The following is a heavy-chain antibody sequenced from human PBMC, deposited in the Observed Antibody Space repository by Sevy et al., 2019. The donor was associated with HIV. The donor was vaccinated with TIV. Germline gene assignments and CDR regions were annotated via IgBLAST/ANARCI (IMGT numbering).Heavy chain of an antibody. CDR1: GFTFSSYS. J-gene: IGHJ6*02. D-gene: IGHD4-4*01. CDR3: ARDRNYDRYYYGIDV. V-gene: IGHV3-21*01. CDR2: ISSSSSYI. Sequence: GGSLRLSCAASGFTFSSYSMNWVRQAPGKGLEWVSSISSSSSYIYYADSVKGRLTIARDNAKNSLYRQMNSLRAEDTVVYYCARDRNYDRYYYGIDVWGQGTTVTVSS.